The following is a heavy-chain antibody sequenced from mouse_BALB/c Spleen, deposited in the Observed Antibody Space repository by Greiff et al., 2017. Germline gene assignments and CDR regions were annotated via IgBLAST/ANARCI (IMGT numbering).Heavy chain of an antibody. J-gene: IGHJ2*01. CDR3: VREGYPDY. D-gene: IGHD2-2*01. CDR1: GFSLTSYD. V-gene: IGHV2-9-2*01. Sequence: VKLVESGPGLVAPSQSLSITCTVSGFSLTSYDISWIRQPPGKGLEWLGVIWTGGGTNYNSAFMSRLSISKDNSKSQVFLKMNSLQTDDTAIYYCVREGYPDYWGQGTTLTVSS. CDR2: IWTGGGT.